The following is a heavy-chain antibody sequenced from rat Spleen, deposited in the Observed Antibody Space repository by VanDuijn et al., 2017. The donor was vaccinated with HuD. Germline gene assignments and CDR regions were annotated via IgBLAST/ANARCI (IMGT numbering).Heavy chain of an antibody. D-gene: IGHD1-11*01. CDR2: ISYDGSNT. V-gene: IGHV5-7*01. CDR1: GFTFSDYY. CDR3: ARPRNYGGPLDY. J-gene: IGHJ2*01. Sequence: EVKLVESGGGLVQPGRSLKLSCAASGFTFSDYYMAWVRQAPTKGLEWVATISYDGSNTYYRDSVRGQLTISRDNAKSTLYLQMDSLRSEDTATYCCARPRNYGGPLDYWGQGVMVTVSS.